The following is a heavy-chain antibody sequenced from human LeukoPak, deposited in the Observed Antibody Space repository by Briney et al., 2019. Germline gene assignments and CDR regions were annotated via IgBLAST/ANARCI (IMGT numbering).Heavy chain of an antibody. CDR2: IYHSGST. CDR1: GGSISSGGYS. V-gene: IGHV4-30-2*01. J-gene: IGHJ3*02. Sequence: SETLSLTCAVSGGSISSGGYSWSWIRQPPGKGLEWIGYIYHSGSTYYNPSLKSRVTTSVDRSKNQFSLKLSSVTAADTAVYYCASFMIPPARAFDIWGQGTMVTVSS. CDR3: ASFMIPPARAFDI. D-gene: IGHD3-16*01.